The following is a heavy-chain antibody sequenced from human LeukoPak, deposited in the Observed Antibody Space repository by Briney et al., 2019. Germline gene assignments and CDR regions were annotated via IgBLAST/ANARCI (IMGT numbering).Heavy chain of an antibody. Sequence: AXXKVSCKASGYTFTGYYLHWVRQAPGQGLEWMGWINPNSGGTNYAQKFQGRVTMTRDTSISTAYMELSRLRSDDTAVYYCARDHRITMIVVVSDAFDIWGQGTMVTVSS. V-gene: IGHV1-2*02. CDR2: INPNSGGT. J-gene: IGHJ3*02. D-gene: IGHD3-22*01. CDR3: ARDHRITMIVVVSDAFDI. CDR1: GYTFTGYY.